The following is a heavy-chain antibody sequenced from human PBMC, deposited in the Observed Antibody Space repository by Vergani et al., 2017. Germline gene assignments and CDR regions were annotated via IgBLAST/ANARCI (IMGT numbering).Heavy chain of an antibody. CDR1: GFSFDDLG. J-gene: IGHJ4*02. D-gene: IGHD2-2*01. CDR3: VRGPLPASPAMCDS. Sequence: EVLLAESGGRMVRPGGSLRLSCAASGFSFDDLGMGWVRQVPGKGLEWVSEISWNGATKNYADSVQGRFIISRDNAKNSLYLQMRTLRPEDTALYYCVRGPLPASPAMCDSWGQGTLVTVSS. CDR2: ISWNGATK. V-gene: IGHV3-20*04.